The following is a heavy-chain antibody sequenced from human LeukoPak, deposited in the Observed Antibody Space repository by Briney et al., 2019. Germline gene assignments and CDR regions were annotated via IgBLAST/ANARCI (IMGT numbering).Heavy chain of an antibody. V-gene: IGHV3-7*01. J-gene: IGHJ6*03. CDR2: IKQDGSEK. CDR3: ARETPYYYYYYMDV. CDR1: GFTFSSYW. Sequence: GGSLRLSCAASGFTFSSYWMSWVRQAPGKGLEWVANIKQDGSEKYYVDSVKGRFTISRDNAKNSLYLQMSSLRAEDTAVYYCARETPYYYYYYMDVWGKGTTVTVSS.